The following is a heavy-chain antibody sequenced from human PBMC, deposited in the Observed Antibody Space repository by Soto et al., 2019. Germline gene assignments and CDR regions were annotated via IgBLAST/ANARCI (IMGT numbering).Heavy chain of an antibody. CDR2: IYYSGST. Sequence: SETLSLTCTVSGGSISSSSYYWGWIRQPPGKGLEWIGSIYYSGSTYYNPSLKSRVTISVNTSKSQFSLKLSSVTAADTAVYFCARHGDSSGWYELGAFDIWGQGTMVTVSS. CDR1: GGSISSSSYY. J-gene: IGHJ3*02. CDR3: ARHGDSSGWYELGAFDI. V-gene: IGHV4-39*01. D-gene: IGHD6-19*01.